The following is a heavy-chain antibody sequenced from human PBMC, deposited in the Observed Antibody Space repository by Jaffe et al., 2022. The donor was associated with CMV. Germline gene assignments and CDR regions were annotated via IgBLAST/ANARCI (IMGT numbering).Heavy chain of an antibody. J-gene: IGHJ4*02. Sequence: QVQLQESGPGLVKPSGTLSLTCAVSSGSITSANWWSWVRQPPGKGLEWIGEIFHGGDTHYSPSLESRVTMSVDKSKNQFSLKLTSVTAADTAVYFCAGHMPVSGTRGFDIWGQGAQVTVSS. V-gene: IGHV4-4*02. D-gene: IGHD6-13*01. CDR2: IFHGGDT. CDR1: SGSITSANW. CDR3: AGHMPVSGTRGFDI.